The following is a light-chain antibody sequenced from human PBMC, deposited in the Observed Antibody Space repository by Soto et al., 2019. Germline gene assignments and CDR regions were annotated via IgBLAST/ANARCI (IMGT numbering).Light chain of an antibody. CDR1: SGHSSYI. V-gene: IGLV4-60*02. CDR2: LEGSGSY. J-gene: IGLJ3*02. CDR3: ETWDSNTRV. Sequence: QSVLTQSSSASASPGSSVKLTCTLSSGHSSYIIAWHQQQPGKAPRYLMKLEGSGSYNKGSGVPDRFSGSSSGADRYLTISNLQFEDEDDYYCETWDSNTRVFGGGTKLTVL.